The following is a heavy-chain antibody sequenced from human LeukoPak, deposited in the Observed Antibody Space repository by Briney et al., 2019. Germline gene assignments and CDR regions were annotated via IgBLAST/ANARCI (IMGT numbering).Heavy chain of an antibody. Sequence: SETLSLTCAVYGGSFSGYYWSWIRQPPGKGLEWIGEINHSGSTNYNPSLKSRVTISVDTSKNQFSLKLSSVTAADTAVYYCGRGVEMATTLAPGCYFDYWGRGTLVTVSS. CDR3: GRGVEMATTLAPGCYFDY. CDR2: INHSGST. J-gene: IGHJ4*02. CDR1: GGSFSGYY. V-gene: IGHV4-34*01. D-gene: IGHD5-24*01.